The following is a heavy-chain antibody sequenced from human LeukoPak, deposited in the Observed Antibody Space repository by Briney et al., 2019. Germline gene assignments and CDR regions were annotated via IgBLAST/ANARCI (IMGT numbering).Heavy chain of an antibody. CDR2: ISGSGGST. J-gene: IGHJ4*02. CDR3: ARQGLFLKVVVPAAADL. D-gene: IGHD2-2*01. Sequence: PGGSLRLSCAASGFTFSSYAMSWVRQAPGKGLEWVSAISGSGGSTYYADSVKGRFTISRDNAKNSLYLQMNSLRAEDTAVYYCARQGLFLKVVVPAAADLWGQGTLVTVSS. V-gene: IGHV3-23*01. CDR1: GFTFSSYA.